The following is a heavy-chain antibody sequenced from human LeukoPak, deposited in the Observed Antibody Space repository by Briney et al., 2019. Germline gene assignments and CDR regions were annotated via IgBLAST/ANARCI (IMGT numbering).Heavy chain of an antibody. V-gene: IGHV1-46*01. Sequence: ASVKVSCKASGYTFTSYYMHWVGQAPGQGLEWMGIINPSGGSTSYAQKFQGRVTMTRAMSTSTVYMELSSLRSEDTAVYYCARDVHYDSSGYGGSHDAFDIWGQGTMVTVSS. CDR3: ARDVHYDSSGYGGSHDAFDI. J-gene: IGHJ3*02. D-gene: IGHD3-22*01. CDR2: INPSGGST. CDR1: GYTFTSYY.